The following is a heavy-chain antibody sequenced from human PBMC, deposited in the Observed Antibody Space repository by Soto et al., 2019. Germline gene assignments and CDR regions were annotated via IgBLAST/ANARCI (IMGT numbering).Heavy chain of an antibody. CDR3: ARGRGNVVVVAATPTRNFDY. Sequence: GGSLRLSCAASGFTFSSYGMHWVRQAPGKGLEWGAVIWYDGSNKYYADSVKGRFTISRDNSKNTLYLQMNSLRAEDTAVYYCARGRGNVVVVAATPTRNFDYWGQGTLVTVSS. J-gene: IGHJ4*02. CDR1: GFTFSSYG. D-gene: IGHD2-15*01. CDR2: IWYDGSNK. V-gene: IGHV3-33*01.